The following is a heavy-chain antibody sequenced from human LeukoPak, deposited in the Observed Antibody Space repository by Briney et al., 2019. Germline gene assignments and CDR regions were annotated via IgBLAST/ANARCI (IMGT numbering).Heavy chain of an antibody. Sequence: SETLSLTCTVSGGSISSYYWSWIRQPPGKGLEWIGYIYYSGSTNYNPSLKSRVTISADTSKNQFSLKLSSVTAADTAVYYCARWYYDSSGFDYWGQGTLVTVSS. V-gene: IGHV4-59*01. D-gene: IGHD3-22*01. J-gene: IGHJ4*02. CDR1: GGSISSYY. CDR3: ARWYYDSSGFDY. CDR2: IYYSGST.